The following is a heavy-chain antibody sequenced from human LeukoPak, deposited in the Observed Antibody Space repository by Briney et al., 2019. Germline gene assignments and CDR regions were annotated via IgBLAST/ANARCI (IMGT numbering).Heavy chain of an antibody. Sequence: GGSLRLSCAASGFTFSSHAMAWVRQAPGKGLEWVSAMGGRGGSTYCADSVKGRFTISRDNSKNTVYLQMNSLRAEDTAVYYCARDPGVVAFHYFDFWGQGTLVTVSS. D-gene: IGHD3-3*01. CDR2: MGGRGGST. CDR3: ARDPGVVAFHYFDF. V-gene: IGHV3-23*01. CDR1: GFTFSSHA. J-gene: IGHJ4*02.